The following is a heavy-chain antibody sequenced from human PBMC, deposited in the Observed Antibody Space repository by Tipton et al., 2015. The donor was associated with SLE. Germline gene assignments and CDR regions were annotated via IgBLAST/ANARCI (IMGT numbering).Heavy chain of an antibody. CDR1: GFTFSDYY. V-gene: IGHV3-11*05. CDR3: ARDGVWRSYFHNSGYYPRPLDY. Sequence: SLRLSCAASGFTFSDYYMSWIRQAPGKGLEWVSYISSSSSYTNYADSVKGRFTISRDNAKNSLYLQMNSLRAEDTAVYYCARDGVWRSYFHNSGYYPRPLDYWGQGTLVTVSS. J-gene: IGHJ4*02. D-gene: IGHD3-22*01. CDR2: ISSSSSYT.